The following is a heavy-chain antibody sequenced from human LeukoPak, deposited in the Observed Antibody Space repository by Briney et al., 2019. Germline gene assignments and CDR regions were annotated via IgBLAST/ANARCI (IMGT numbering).Heavy chain of an antibody. V-gene: IGHV4-39*01. Sequence: SETLSLTCTVSGGSISGGGYYWGWIRQPPGKGLEWIGSISYSGSTNYNPSLKGRVTISEDTSKNQFSLRVNSVTAEDTAVYYCYSTSGGRPHWGQGTLVTVSS. CDR2: ISYSGST. D-gene: IGHD6-13*01. CDR3: YSTSGGRPH. J-gene: IGHJ4*02. CDR1: GGSISGGGYY.